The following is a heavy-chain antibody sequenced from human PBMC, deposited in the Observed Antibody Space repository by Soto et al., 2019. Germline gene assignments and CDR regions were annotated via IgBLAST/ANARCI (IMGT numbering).Heavy chain of an antibody. V-gene: IGHV3-48*02. CDR1: GFTFSSYS. CDR3: AREAYCGGDCYWGPRYYFDY. CDR2: ISSSSSTI. D-gene: IGHD2-21*02. Sequence: GGSLRLSCAASGFTFSSYSMNWVRQAPGKGLEWVSYISSSSSTIYYADSVKGRFTISRDNAKNSLYLQMNSLRDEDTAVYYCAREAYCGGDCYWGPRYYFDYWGQGTLVTVSS. J-gene: IGHJ4*02.